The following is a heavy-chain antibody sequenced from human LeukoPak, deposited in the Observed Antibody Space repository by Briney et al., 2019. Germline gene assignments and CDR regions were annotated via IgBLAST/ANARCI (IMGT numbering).Heavy chain of an antibody. CDR2: IYSGGST. CDR3: ASQRGYSYGYYYYYMDV. CDR1: GFTVSGSY. J-gene: IGHJ6*03. Sequence: PGESLKISCAASGFTVSGSYMSWVRQAPGRGLEWVSVIYSGGSTYYADSVKGRFTISRDNSKNTLYLQMNSLRAEDTAVYYCASQRGYSYGYYYYYMDVWGKGTTVTVSS. V-gene: IGHV3-53*01. D-gene: IGHD5-18*01.